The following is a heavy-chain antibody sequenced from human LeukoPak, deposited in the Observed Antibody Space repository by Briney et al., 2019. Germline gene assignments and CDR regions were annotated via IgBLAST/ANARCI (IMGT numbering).Heavy chain of an antibody. CDR1: GFTFTTYA. D-gene: IGHD2-2*01. V-gene: IGHV3-23*01. CDR2: ISGSGGST. CDR3: AKDAGVDIVVVPAHGMDV. J-gene: IGHJ6*02. Sequence: GGSLRLSCAASGFTFTTYAMSWVRQAPGKGLEWVSGISGSGGSTYYADSVTGRFTISRDFSKSTLYLQMNSLRAEDTAVYYCAKDAGVDIVVVPAHGMDVWGQGTTVTVSS.